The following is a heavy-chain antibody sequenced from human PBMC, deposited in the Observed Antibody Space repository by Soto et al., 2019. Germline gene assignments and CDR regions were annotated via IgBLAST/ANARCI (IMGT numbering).Heavy chain of an antibody. CDR1: GFTFSHYG. V-gene: IGHV3-30*03. J-gene: IGHJ4*02. D-gene: IGHD1-26*01. CDR3: ARYSGKYQGPIDY. CDR2: ISYDGSNK. Sequence: QVQLVESGGGVVQPGGSLRLSCAASGFTFSHYGMHWVRQAPGKGLEWLAVISYDGSNKHYADSVKGRFTVSRDNSKNTLYLQMNSLRAEDTAVYFCARYSGKYQGPIDYWGQGTLVTVSS.